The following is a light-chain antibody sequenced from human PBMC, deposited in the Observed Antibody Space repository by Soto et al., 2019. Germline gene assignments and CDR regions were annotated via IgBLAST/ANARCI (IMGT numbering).Light chain of an antibody. CDR1: SSNNGSNT. J-gene: IGLJ2*01. Sequence: QLVLTQPPSASGTPGQRVTISCSGSSSNNGSNTVNWYQQLPGTAPKLLIYSNNQRPSGVPDRFSGSKSGTSASQAISGLQSEDEADYYCAAWDDSLNGLVFGGGTKLTVL. CDR3: AAWDDSLNGLV. V-gene: IGLV1-44*01. CDR2: SNN.